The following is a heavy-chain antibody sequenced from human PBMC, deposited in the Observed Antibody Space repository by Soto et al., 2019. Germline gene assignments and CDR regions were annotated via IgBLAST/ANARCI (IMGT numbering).Heavy chain of an antibody. Sequence: PGGSLRLSCAASGFTFDDYAMHWVRQAPGKGLEWIWYIYYSGSTNYNPSLKSRVTISVDTSKNQFSLKLSSVTAADTAVYYCARHAKSWGLERPRPALDAFDIWGQGTMVTVSS. J-gene: IGHJ3*02. CDR1: GFTFDDYA. CDR3: ARHAKSWGLERPRPALDAFDI. V-gene: IGHV4-59*08. CDR2: IYYSGST. D-gene: IGHD1-1*01.